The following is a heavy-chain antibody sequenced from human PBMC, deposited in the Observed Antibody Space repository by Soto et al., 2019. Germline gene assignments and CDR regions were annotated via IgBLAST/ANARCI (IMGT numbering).Heavy chain of an antibody. V-gene: IGHV4-39*01. CDR1: GGSISSSSYY. J-gene: IGHJ6*02. D-gene: IGHD6-13*01. CDR2: IYYSGST. Sequence: PSETLSLTCTVSGGSISSSSYYWGWIRQPPGKGLEWIGSIYYSGSTYYNPSLKSRVTISVDTSKSQFSLKLSSVTAADTAVYYCASYKTQQQLDYYYYYGMDVWGQGTTVTVSS. CDR3: ASYKTQQQLDYYYYYGMDV.